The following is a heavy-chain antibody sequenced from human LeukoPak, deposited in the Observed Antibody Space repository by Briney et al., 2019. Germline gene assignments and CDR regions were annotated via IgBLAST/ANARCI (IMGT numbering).Heavy chain of an antibody. CDR3: ARADIVVVPAAMSLTYYYYGMDV. V-gene: IGHV1-18*04. CDR1: GYTFTSYG. D-gene: IGHD2-2*01. J-gene: IGHJ6*04. CDR2: ISAYNGNT. Sequence: ASVKVSCKASGYTFTSYGISWVRQAPGQGLEGMGWISAYNGNTNYAQKLQGRVTMTTDTSTSTAYMELRSLRSDDTAVYYCARADIVVVPAAMSLTYYYYGMDVWGKGTTVTVSS.